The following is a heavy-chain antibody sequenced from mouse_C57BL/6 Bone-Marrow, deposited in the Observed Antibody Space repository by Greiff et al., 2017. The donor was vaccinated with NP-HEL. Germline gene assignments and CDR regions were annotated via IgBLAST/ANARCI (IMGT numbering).Heavy chain of an antibody. CDR2: IDPENGDT. J-gene: IGHJ3*01. Sequence: VQLQQSGAELVRPGASVKLSCTASGFNITDDYMHWVKQRPEQGLEWIGWIDPENGDTEYASKFQGKATITANTTSNTAYLQLSSQTSEDTAVEYCTTSGVREGGQGTRITVSA. D-gene: IGHD2-14*01. V-gene: IGHV14-4*01. CDR1: GFNITDDY. CDR3: TTSGVRE.